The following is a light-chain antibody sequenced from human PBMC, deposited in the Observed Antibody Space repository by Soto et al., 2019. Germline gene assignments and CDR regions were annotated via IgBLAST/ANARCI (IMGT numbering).Light chain of an antibody. J-gene: IGKJ2*01. V-gene: IGKV3D-15*02. CDR2: YIS. CDR3: QQYGRLPSYT. CDR1: QSAGNF. Sequence: EIVMTQSPATLSVSPGETASLSCRASQSAGNFLAWYQQKPGQAPRLLIYYISTRATGIPARFSGSGSGTEFTLTIRRLEPEDFAVYYCQQYGRLPSYTVGQGTKVDIK.